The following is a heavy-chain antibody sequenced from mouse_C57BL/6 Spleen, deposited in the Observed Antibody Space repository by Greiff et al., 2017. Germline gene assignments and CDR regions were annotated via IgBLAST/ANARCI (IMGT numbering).Heavy chain of an antibody. Sequence: EVKLMESGPELVKPGASVKIPCKASGYTFTDYNMDWVKQSHGKSLEWIGDINPNNGGTIYNQKFKGKATLTVDKSSSTAYMELRSLTSEDTAVYYCARGRIKGCVYFDYWGQGTTLTVSS. J-gene: IGHJ2*01. CDR3: ARGRIKGCVYFDY. CDR1: GYTFTDYN. CDR2: INPNNGGT. D-gene: IGHD1-3*01. V-gene: IGHV1-18*01.